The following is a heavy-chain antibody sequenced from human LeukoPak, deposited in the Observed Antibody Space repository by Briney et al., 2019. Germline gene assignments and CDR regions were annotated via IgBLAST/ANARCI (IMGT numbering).Heavy chain of an antibody. CDR1: GGSI. J-gene: IGHJ4*02. Sequence: PLETLSLACTVSGGSIWSWIRQPAGKGLEWIGRIFTSGSTDYNPSLKSRVTMSVDRSKNQLSLNLSSVTAADTAVYYCARDRRTANSGSYYLDFWGQGNLVTVSS. CDR2: IFTSGST. D-gene: IGHD1-26*01. CDR3: ARDRRTANSGSYYLDF. V-gene: IGHV4-4*07.